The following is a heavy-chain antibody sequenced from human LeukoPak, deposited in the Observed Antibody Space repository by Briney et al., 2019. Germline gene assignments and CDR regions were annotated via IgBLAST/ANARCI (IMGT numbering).Heavy chain of an antibody. Sequence: ASVKVSCQASGYTFTGYYMHWVRQAPGQGLEWMGWINPNSGGTNYAQKFQGRVTMTRDTSISTAYMELSRLRSDDTAVYYCARVVVDRSYYMDVWGKGTTVTVSS. CDR2: INPNSGGT. CDR3: ARVVVDRSYYMDV. CDR1: GYTFTGYY. J-gene: IGHJ6*03. V-gene: IGHV1-2*02. D-gene: IGHD2-21*01.